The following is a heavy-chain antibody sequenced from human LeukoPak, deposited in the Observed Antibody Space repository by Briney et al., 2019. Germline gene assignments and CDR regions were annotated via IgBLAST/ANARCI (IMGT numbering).Heavy chain of an antibody. J-gene: IGHJ4*02. D-gene: IGHD3-9*01. Sequence: XGSLRLSCAASGFSFSSYWMSWVRQAPGKGLEWVANIKQDGSQKYYVDSVKGRFTISRDNAKNSLYLQMNSLRVEDTAVYYCVRGLGTGSYWGQGTLVTVSP. CDR1: GFSFSSYW. V-gene: IGHV3-7*03. CDR2: IKQDGSQK. CDR3: VRGLGTGSY.